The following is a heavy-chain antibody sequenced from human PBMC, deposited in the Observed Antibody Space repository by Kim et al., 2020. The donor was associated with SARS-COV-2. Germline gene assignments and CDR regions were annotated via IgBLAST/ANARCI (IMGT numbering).Heavy chain of an antibody. CDR3: AVYYDFWSGLGMDV. Sequence: GGSLRLSCAASGFTFSSYSMNWVRQAPGKGLEWVSSISSSSSYIYYADSVKGRFTISRDNAKNSLYLQMNSLRAEDTAVYYCAVYYDFWSGLGMDVWGQGTTVTVSS. CDR2: ISSSSSYI. J-gene: IGHJ6*02. V-gene: IGHV3-21*01. D-gene: IGHD3-3*01. CDR1: GFTFSSYS.